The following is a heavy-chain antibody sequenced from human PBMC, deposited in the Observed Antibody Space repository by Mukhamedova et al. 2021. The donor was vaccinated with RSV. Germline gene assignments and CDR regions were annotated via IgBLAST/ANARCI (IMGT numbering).Heavy chain of an antibody. D-gene: IGHD3-10*01. CDR3: AKGVLSNAGGWFDP. V-gene: IGHV3-23*01. Sequence: WVSTIRGSGANTYYADSVKGRFTISRDNSNSTLFLQMNNLRAEDTAIYYCAKGVLSNAGGWFDPWGQG. J-gene: IGHJ5*02. CDR2: IRGSGANT.